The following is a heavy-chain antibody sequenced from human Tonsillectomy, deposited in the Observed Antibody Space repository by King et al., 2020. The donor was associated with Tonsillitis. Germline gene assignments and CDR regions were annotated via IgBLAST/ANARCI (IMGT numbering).Heavy chain of an antibody. V-gene: IGHV3-48*04. Sequence: VQLVESGGGLVQPGGSLRLSCAASGFTFSSYSMNWVRQAPGKGLEWVSYISRSSSTIYYADSVKGRFTISRDNAKNSLYLQMNSLRAEDTAVYYCARDGPGSWYGDRYDDYWGQGALVTVSS. D-gene: IGHD6-13*01. CDR3: ARDGPGSWYGDRYDDY. J-gene: IGHJ4*02. CDR1: GFTFSSYS. CDR2: ISRSSSTI.